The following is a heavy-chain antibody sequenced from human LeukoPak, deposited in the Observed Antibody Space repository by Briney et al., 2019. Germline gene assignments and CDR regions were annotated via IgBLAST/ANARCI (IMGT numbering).Heavy chain of an antibody. CDR3: PTAVQGGYHN. Sequence: GGFLRLSCAASGSTFSNAWVSWVRQAPGKGLELVGRIKSKTDGGTTDYAAPVKGRFTISRDDSKNILYLHMNSLKTEDTAVYYCPTAVQGGYHNWGQGTLVTVSS. J-gene: IGHJ4*02. D-gene: IGHD2-2*01. V-gene: IGHV3-15*05. CDR1: GSTFSNAW. CDR2: IKSKTDGGTT.